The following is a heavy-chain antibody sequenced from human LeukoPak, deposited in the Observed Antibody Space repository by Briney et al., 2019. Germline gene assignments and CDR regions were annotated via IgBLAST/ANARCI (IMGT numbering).Heavy chain of an antibody. D-gene: IGHD2-21*02. V-gene: IGHV3-15*01. CDR3: TTLRLTASDY. Sequence: GGSLRLSCEAAGFTFSNAWMSWVRQAPGKGLEWAGRIKSRADGGTIDYAVPVKGRFIISRDDSRNTLYLQMNSLKIEDTAMYYCTTLRLTASDYWGQGTRVSVSS. CDR2: IKSRADGGTI. CDR1: GFTFSNAW. J-gene: IGHJ4*02.